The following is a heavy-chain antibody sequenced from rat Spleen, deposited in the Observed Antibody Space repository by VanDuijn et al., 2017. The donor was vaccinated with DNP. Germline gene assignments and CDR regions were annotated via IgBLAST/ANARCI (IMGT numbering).Heavy chain of an antibody. CDR2: IRTSGGST. J-gene: IGHJ1*01. D-gene: IGHD1-11*01. CDR3: ARDGGGGYSELDWYFDF. V-gene: IGHV5-46*01. CDR1: GFTFSSFP. Sequence: EVQLVESGGGLVQPGRSMKLSCAASGFTFSSFPMAWVRQAPTKGLEWVATIRTSGGSTYYRDSVKGRFTTSRDNAKSTLYLQMDSLRSEDTATYYCARDGGGGYSELDWYFDFWGPGTMVTVSS.